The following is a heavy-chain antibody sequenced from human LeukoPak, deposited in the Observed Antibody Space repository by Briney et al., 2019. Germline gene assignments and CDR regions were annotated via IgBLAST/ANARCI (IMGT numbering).Heavy chain of an antibody. CDR3: ARVFGEYQLLSPIDY. CDR2: ISGSSSYK. V-gene: IGHV3-21*01. D-gene: IGHD2-2*01. CDR1: GFTFSTYT. Sequence: GGSLRLSCAASGFTFSTYTMTWVRQPPGMGLEWVSPISGSSSYKYYADSVKGRFTISRDNAKNSLILQMNSLRGDDTAVYYCARVFGEYQLLSPIDYWGQGTLVTVSS. J-gene: IGHJ4*02.